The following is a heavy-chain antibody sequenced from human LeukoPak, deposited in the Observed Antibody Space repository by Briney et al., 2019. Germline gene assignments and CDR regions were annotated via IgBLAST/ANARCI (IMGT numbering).Heavy chain of an antibody. CDR1: GGSISSYY. Sequence: PSETLSLTCTVSGGSISSYYWSWIRQPAGKGLEWIGRIYTSGSTNYNPSLKSRVTMSVDTSKNQFSLKLSSVTAADTAVYYCASNYGSGVEGPYYYYMDAWGKGTTVTVSS. CDR3: ASNYGSGVEGPYYYYMDA. V-gene: IGHV4-4*07. CDR2: IYTSGST. D-gene: IGHD3-10*01. J-gene: IGHJ6*03.